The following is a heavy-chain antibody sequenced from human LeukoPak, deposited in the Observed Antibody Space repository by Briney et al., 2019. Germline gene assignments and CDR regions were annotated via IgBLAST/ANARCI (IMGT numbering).Heavy chain of an antibody. CDR2: ISSSGSTI. Sequence: GESLKISCAASGFTFSSYEMNWVRQAPGKGLEWVSYISSSGSTIYYADSVKGRFTISRDNAKNSLYLQMNSLRAEDTAVYYCARSYVVVTAIDAFDIWGQGTMVTVSS. CDR1: GFTFSSYE. J-gene: IGHJ3*02. D-gene: IGHD2-21*02. V-gene: IGHV3-48*03. CDR3: ARSYVVVTAIDAFDI.